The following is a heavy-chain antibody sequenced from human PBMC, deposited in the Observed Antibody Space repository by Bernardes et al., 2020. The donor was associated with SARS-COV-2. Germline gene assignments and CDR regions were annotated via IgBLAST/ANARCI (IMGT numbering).Heavy chain of an antibody. Sequence: ASVKVSCKASGYTFTGYYMHWVRQAPGQGLEWMGRINPASGGTNYTQKFQGRVTMTRDTSISTAYMELSGLRSDDTAVYFCATWFCRGSSCFFPWGQGTLVTVSS. J-gene: IGHJ5*02. D-gene: IGHD3-3*01. CDR3: ATWFCRGSSCFFP. V-gene: IGHV1-2*06. CDR2: INPASGGT. CDR1: GYTFTGYY.